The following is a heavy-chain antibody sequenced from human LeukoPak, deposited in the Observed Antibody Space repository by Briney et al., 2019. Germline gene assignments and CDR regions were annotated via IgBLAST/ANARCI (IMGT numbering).Heavy chain of an antibody. D-gene: IGHD3-22*01. CDR3: ARERVGYDTSGRGPRFDS. CDR1: GTSVNNYY. J-gene: IGHJ4*02. V-gene: IGHV4-4*07. Sequence: PSETLSLTCIVSGTSVNNYYWSGIRQPAGKGLEWIGRIYSSGSTNYNLSLTSRVSISVDKSKNQVSLKLESVTAADTAVYYCARERVGYDTSGRGPRFDSWGQGTLVTVSS. CDR2: IYSSGST.